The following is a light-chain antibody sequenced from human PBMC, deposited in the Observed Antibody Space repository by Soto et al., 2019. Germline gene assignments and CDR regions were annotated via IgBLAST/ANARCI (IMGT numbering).Light chain of an antibody. V-gene: IGKV3-11*01. CDR2: DAS. CDR1: QSVSNF. Sequence: EIVLTQSPSTLSLSPGERATLSCRASQSVSNFLAWYQQKTGQAPRLLISDASNRATGIPGRFSGSGSGTDFSLPISSREPEDFAVYYCQQRSNWPWTFGQGTKVEIK. CDR3: QQRSNWPWT. J-gene: IGKJ1*01.